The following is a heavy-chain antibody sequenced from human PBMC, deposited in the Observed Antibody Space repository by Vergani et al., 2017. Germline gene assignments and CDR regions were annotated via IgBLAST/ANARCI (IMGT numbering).Heavy chain of an antibody. V-gene: IGHV5-51*01. CDR1: GYSFTSYW. CDR2: IYPGDSDT. J-gene: IGHJ3*02. CDR3: ASPRAPDYLPSVDAFDI. Sequence: EVPLVQSGAAVKQPGESLKISCTGSGYSFTSYWIGWVRQLPGKRLEWMGIIYPGDSDTRYSPSFQGQVTISADKSISTAYLQLSSLKASATAMYYCASPRAPDYLPSVDAFDIWGQGTMVTVSS. D-gene: IGHD2/OR15-2a*01.